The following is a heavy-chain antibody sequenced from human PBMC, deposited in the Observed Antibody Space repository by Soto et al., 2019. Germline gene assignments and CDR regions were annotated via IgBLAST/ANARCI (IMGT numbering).Heavy chain of an antibody. D-gene: IGHD2-2*01. CDR3: ARGRRNCVVTTCYLPFVS. Sequence: EVQLVETGGGLIQPGGSLILSCAASGFTVSSKYMRWLRQAPGKGLEWVSIIYSDGNTYYADSVKGRFSISRDNSKNTLNLQMNSLRAEDTAVYFCARGRRNCVVTTCYLPFVSWGQGTLVTVSS. CDR2: IYSDGNT. CDR1: GFTVSSKY. J-gene: IGHJ4*02. V-gene: IGHV3-53*02.